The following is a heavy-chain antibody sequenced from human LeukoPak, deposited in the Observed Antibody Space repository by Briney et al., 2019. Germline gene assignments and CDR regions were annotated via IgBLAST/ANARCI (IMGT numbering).Heavy chain of an antibody. Sequence: GGSLRLSCTASGFTFSSLAMTWVRQAPGKGLEWVSVIFTGGGTDYADSVKGRFTISRDNSKNTLYFQMNNLRAEDTALYYCARGDATIRGVIDYWGQGTLVTVSS. CDR1: GFTFSSLA. V-gene: IGHV3-53*01. D-gene: IGHD3-10*01. CDR2: IFTGGGT. J-gene: IGHJ4*02. CDR3: ARGDATIRGVIDY.